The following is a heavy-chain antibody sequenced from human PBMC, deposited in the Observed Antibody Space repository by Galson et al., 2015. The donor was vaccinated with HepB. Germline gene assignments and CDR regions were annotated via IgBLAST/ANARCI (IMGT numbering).Heavy chain of an antibody. D-gene: IGHD2-15*01. CDR3: ANXFCIGGNCYPLWY. CDR2: IYRGGHA. V-gene: IGHV3-53*01. Sequence: RLSCAVSGXTVSKSYVSWVRQAPGKGLEXXSVIYRGGHAFYADPVQGPFTISRDTSKNTVYLQMRRLRAEDTAVYYCANXFCIGGNCYPLWYWGQGTLVTVSS. CDR1: GXTVSKSY. J-gene: IGHJ4*02.